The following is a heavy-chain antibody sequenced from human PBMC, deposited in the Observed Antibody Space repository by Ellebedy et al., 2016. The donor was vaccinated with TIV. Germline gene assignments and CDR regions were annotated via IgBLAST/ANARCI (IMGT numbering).Heavy chain of an antibody. Sequence: GESLKISCAASGFTFSSYNMNWVRQAPGKGLEWVSSISSSSSYIYYADAVKGRFTISRDNAKNSLYLQMNSLRAEDTAVYYCARAKEGAVAGQDAFDIWGQGTRVTVSS. V-gene: IGHV3-21*01. CDR2: ISSSSSYI. D-gene: IGHD6-19*01. CDR1: GFTFSSYN. J-gene: IGHJ3*02. CDR3: ARAKEGAVAGQDAFDI.